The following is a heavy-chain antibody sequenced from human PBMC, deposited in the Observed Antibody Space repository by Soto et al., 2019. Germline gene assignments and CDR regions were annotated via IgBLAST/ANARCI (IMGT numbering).Heavy chain of an antibody. Sequence: QVQLVQSGAEVKKPGSSVKVSCKASGGTFSSYAISWVRQAPGQGLEWMGGIIPIFGTANYAQKLQGRVTITADESTSTAYMELSSLRSEDTAVYYCARADPFGSFDYYSSYYGMDVWGQGTTVTVSS. D-gene: IGHD3-10*01. V-gene: IGHV1-69*01. J-gene: IGHJ6*02. CDR3: ARADPFGSFDYYSSYYGMDV. CDR2: IIPIFGTA. CDR1: GGTFSSYA.